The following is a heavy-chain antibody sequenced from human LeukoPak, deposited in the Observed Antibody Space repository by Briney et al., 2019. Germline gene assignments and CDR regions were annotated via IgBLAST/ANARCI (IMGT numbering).Heavy chain of an antibody. CDR1: GYTFTGYY. Sequence: GASVKVSCKASGYTFTGYYMHWVRQAPGQGLEWMGWINPNSGGTNYAQKFQGRVTITADESTSTAYMELSSLRSEDTAVYYCARDGVFDYDSSGYYDYWGQGTLVTVSS. CDR3: ARDGVFDYDSSGYYDY. D-gene: IGHD3-22*01. V-gene: IGHV1-2*02. J-gene: IGHJ4*02. CDR2: INPNSGGT.